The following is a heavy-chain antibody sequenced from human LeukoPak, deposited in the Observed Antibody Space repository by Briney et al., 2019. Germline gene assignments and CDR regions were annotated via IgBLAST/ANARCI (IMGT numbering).Heavy chain of an antibody. D-gene: IGHD3-10*01. CDR3: ARALGYYGSGSYSLGGPDY. V-gene: IGHV1-46*01. Sequence: ASVKVSCKASGYTFTNYYMHWVRQAPGQGLEWMGIINPSGGSTSYAQKFQGRVTMARDTSTSTVYMELSSLRSEDTAVYYCARALGYYGSGSYSLGGPDYWGQGTLVTVSS. CDR1: GYTFTNYY. CDR2: INPSGGST. J-gene: IGHJ4*02.